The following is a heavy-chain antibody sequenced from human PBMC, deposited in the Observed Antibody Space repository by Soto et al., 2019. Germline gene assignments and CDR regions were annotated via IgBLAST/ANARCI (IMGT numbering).Heavy chain of an antibody. CDR2: IIPILGIA. CDR3: ARDLRAGTVTDAFDI. CDR1: GYTFTNYG. D-gene: IGHD4-17*01. Sequence: ASVKVSCKASGYTFTNYGISWVRQAPGQGLEWMGRIIPILGIANYAQKFQGRVTITADKSTSTAYMELSSLRSEDTAVYYCARDLRAGTVTDAFDIWGQGTMVT. J-gene: IGHJ3*02. V-gene: IGHV1-69*04.